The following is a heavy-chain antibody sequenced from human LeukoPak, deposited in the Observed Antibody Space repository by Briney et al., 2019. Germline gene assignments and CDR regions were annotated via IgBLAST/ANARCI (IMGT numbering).Heavy chain of an antibody. CDR1: GFTFSSYW. V-gene: IGHV3-7*01. D-gene: IGHD3-10*01. CDR2: IKQDGSEK. Sequence: GGSLRLSCAASGFTFSSYWMSWVRQAPGKGLEWVANIKQDGSEKYYVDSLKGRLTISRDNAKKSLSLQMTSLRAEDTAVYYCARVGDRSGSSFLFKRGKYTYYYYMDVWGKGTTVTISS. CDR3: ARVGDRSGSSFLFKRGKYTYYYYMDV. J-gene: IGHJ6*03.